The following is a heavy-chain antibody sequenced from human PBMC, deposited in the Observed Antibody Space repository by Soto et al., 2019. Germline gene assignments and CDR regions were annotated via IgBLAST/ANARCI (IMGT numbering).Heavy chain of an antibody. Sequence: ASVKVSCKASGYTFTSYDINWVRQATGQGLEWMGWMNSNSGNTGYAQKFQGRVTMTRNTSISTAYMELSSLRSEDTAVYYCASPLGYSSSWDYEQGGYYYYGMDVWGQGTTVTVSS. CDR1: GYTFTSYD. D-gene: IGHD6-13*01. CDR3: ASPLGYSSSWDYEQGGYYYYGMDV. CDR2: MNSNSGNT. J-gene: IGHJ6*02. V-gene: IGHV1-8*01.